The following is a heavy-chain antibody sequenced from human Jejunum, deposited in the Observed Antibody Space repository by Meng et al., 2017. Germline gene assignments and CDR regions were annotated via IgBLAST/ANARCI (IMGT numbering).Heavy chain of an antibody. J-gene: IGHJ6*02. V-gene: IGHV3-33*06. D-gene: IGHD6-13*01. CDR2: IWYDGSYK. CDR3: AKRITAAGSSHYGLDV. Sequence: GESLKISCAASGFSFSSYGMYWVRHVPGKGLEWVAVIWYDGSYKYYADSVKGQFTISRDNSRETLYLQMNSLTVEDTAIYYCAKRITAAGSSHYGLDVWGQGTTVTVSS. CDR1: GFSFSSYG.